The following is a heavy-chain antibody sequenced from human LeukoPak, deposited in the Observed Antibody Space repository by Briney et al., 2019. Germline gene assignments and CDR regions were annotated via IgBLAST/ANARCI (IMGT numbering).Heavy chain of an antibody. J-gene: IGHJ3*01. CDR2: INTDGSST. V-gene: IGHV3-74*01. CDR1: GFTFSSYA. Sequence: GGSLRLSCAASGFTFSSYAMSWVRQAPGKGLVWVSRINTDGSSTSYADSVKGRFTISRDNAKNTLYLQMNSLRAEDTAVYYCARESTTGPGDVWGQGTMVTVSS. CDR3: ARESTTGPGDV. D-gene: IGHD5/OR15-5a*01.